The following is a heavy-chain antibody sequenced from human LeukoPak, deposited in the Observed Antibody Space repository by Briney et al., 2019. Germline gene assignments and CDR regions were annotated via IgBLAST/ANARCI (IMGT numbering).Heavy chain of an antibody. Sequence: QAGKSLRLSCAASGFTFSSYAMHWVRQAPGKGLEWVAVSSYDGSTKYYTDSVKGRFTISRDNSKNTVYLQMNSLRVEDTAVYYCARAIGPFWSGLDYWGQGTLVTVSS. CDR3: ARAIGPFWSGLDY. D-gene: IGHD3-3*01. CDR2: SSYDGSTK. V-gene: IGHV3-30-3*01. CDR1: GFTFSSYA. J-gene: IGHJ4*02.